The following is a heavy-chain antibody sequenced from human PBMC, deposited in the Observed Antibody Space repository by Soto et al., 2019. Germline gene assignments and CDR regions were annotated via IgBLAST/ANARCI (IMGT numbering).Heavy chain of an antibody. CDR3: TTGGGY. CDR2: MKSKNDGGTI. V-gene: IGHV3-15*01. CDR1: GFTFSDAW. J-gene: IGHJ4*02. D-gene: IGHD3-16*01. Sequence: EVQLVESGGGLVKPGGSLRLACAASGFTFSDAWMSWVRQAPGKGLECVGRMKSKNDGGTIEYAAPVKGRFTISRDDSKNTLYVEMNSLKAEDTAVYYCTTGGGYWGQGTLVTVSS.